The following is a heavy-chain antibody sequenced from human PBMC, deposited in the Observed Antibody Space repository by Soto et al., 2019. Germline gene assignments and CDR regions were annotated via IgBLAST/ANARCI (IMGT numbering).Heavy chain of an antibody. Sequence: QVHLVQSGAEVKKPGASVKVSCKGSGYTFTSYGITWVRQAPGQGLEWMGWISAHNGNTDYAQKLQGRATVTRDTATRPAYMELRSLISDDTAVYYCARGRYGEYWGPGAVVTVSS. J-gene: IGHJ4*02. CDR2: ISAHNGNT. V-gene: IGHV1-18*01. CDR1: GYTFTSYG. CDR3: ARGRYGEY. D-gene: IGHD3-10*01.